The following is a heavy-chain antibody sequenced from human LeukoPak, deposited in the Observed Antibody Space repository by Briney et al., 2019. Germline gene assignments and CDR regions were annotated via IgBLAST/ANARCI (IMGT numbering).Heavy chain of an antibody. J-gene: IGHJ3*02. CDR1: GYSFTSYW. Sequence: GESLKISCKRSGYSFTSYWIGWVRQMPGKGLEWMGIIYPGDSDTRYSPSFQGQVTVSADKSISTAYLQWSSLKASDTAMYYCARPADYSIHAFDIWGQGTMVTVSS. D-gene: IGHD4-11*01. V-gene: IGHV5-51*01. CDR2: IYPGDSDT. CDR3: ARPADYSIHAFDI.